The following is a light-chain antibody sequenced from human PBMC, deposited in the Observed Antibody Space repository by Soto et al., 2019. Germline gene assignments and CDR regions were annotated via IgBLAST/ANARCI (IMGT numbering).Light chain of an antibody. Sequence: EIVLTQSPGTLSLSPGERATLSCRASQSVSSSYLSWYQQKPGQAPRLLIYGASSRATGIADRFSGSGCGTDFTLPISRLEPEDFAVYYCQQYGSSPPYTFGQGTKLEIK. J-gene: IGKJ2*01. CDR2: GAS. V-gene: IGKV3-20*01. CDR1: QSVSSSY. CDR3: QQYGSSPPYT.